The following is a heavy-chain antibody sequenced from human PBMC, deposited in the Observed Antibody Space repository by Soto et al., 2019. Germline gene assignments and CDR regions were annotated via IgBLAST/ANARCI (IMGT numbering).Heavy chain of an antibody. J-gene: IGHJ4*02. D-gene: IGHD2-15*01. Sequence: EVQLLESGGGLVQPGGSLRLSCAASGFTFSSDAMSWVRQAPGKGLEWVSAISGSGGSTYYADSVKGRFTISRDNSKNTLYLQMNSLRAEDTAVYYCAKDYCRGGSCYSFDDWGQGTLVTVSS. V-gene: IGHV3-23*01. CDR2: ISGSGGST. CDR1: GFTFSSDA. CDR3: AKDYCRGGSCYSFDD.